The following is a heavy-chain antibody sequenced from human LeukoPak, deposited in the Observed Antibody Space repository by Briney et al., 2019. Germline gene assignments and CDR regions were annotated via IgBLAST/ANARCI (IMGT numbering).Heavy chain of an antibody. D-gene: IGHD7-27*01. CDR3: ARLTGDGVGHEFDY. CDR2: IYPGDSDT. V-gene: IGHV5-51*01. J-gene: IGHJ4*02. CDR1: GYNFGTSW. Sequence: GESLKISCKGSGYNFGTSWIGWVRQMPGKGLEWMGIIYPGDSDTRYSPPFQGQVTISADKSINTAYLQWSSLKASDTAMYYCARLTGDGVGHEFDYWGQGTLVTVSS.